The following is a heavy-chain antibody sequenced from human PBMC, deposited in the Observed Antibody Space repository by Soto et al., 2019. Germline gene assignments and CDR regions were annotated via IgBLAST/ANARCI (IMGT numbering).Heavy chain of an antibody. Sequence: QVQLVQSGAEVKKPGASVKVSCKASGYTFTDYGITWVRQAPGQGLEWMGWINTHNGNTKYEQRLQGRVTMTTDTSTNKAYMEQRSLRSDDTAVYDCARERGKYRYFYYWGQGTLVIVSS. D-gene: IGHD3-16*02. CDR2: INTHNGNT. J-gene: IGHJ4*02. V-gene: IGHV1-18*01. CDR1: GYTFTDYG. CDR3: ARERGKYRYFYY.